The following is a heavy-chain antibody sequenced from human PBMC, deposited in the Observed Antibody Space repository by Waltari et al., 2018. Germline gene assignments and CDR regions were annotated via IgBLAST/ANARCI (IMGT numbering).Heavy chain of an antibody. Sequence: QVQLVQSGAEVKKPGASVKVSCKASGYTFTGYYMHWVRQAPGQGLEWMGWINPNSGGTNYAQKFQGWVTMTRDTSISTAYMELSRLRSDDTAVYYCARSGEGAAMDPYYFDYWGQGTLVTVSS. CDR2: INPNSGGT. D-gene: IGHD5-18*01. CDR1: GYTFTGYY. CDR3: ARSGEGAAMDPYYFDY. V-gene: IGHV1-2*04. J-gene: IGHJ4*02.